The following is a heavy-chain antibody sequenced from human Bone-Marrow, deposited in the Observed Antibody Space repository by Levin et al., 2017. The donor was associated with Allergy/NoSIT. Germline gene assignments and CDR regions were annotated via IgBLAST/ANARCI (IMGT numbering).Heavy chain of an antibody. CDR3: ARGSYFGGLSFDC. Sequence: SETLSLTCNVSGVSINNYFWSWIRQPPGKGLEWIGYIYSTASSSYNPSLKNRVTISLDTSRNQFSLRLTSLTAADTAVYYCARGSYFGGLSFDCWGKGTLVTVSS. D-gene: IGHD4-23*01. CDR1: GVSINNYF. J-gene: IGHJ4*02. V-gene: IGHV4-59*01. CDR2: IYSTASS.